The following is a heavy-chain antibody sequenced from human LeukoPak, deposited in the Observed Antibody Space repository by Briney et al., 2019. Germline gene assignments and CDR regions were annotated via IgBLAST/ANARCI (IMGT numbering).Heavy chain of an antibody. V-gene: IGHV4-59*12. D-gene: IGHD3-10*01. J-gene: IGHJ3*02. Sequence: SETLSLTCTVSGGSISSYYWSWIRQPAGKGLEWIGNIFYSGSTYYSPSLRSRVTISLDTSRNQFSLKLNSVTAADTAVYYCAKSNGYGLVDIWGQGTMVTVSS. CDR2: IFYSGST. CDR1: GGSISSYY. CDR3: AKSNGYGLVDI.